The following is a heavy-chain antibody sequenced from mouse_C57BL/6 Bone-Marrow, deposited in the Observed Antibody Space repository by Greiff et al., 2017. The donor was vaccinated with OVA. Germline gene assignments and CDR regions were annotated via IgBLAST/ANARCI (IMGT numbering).Heavy chain of an antibody. V-gene: IGHV1-54*01. CDR1: GYAFTNYL. CDR3: ARSLITTVVAHFDY. J-gene: IGHJ2*01. D-gene: IGHD1-1*01. CDR2: INPGSGGT. Sequence: VQLQQSGAELVRPGTSVKVSCKASGYAFTNYLIEWVKQRPGQGLEWIGVINPGSGGTNYNEKFKGKATLTADKSSSTAYVQLSSLTSEDSAVYFCARSLITTVVAHFDYWGQGTTLTVSS.